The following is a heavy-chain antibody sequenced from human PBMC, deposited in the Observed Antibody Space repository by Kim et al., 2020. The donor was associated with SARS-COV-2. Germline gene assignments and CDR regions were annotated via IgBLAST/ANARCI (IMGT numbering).Heavy chain of an antibody. V-gene: IGHV3-64*02. J-gene: IGHJ4*02. Sequence: GDRTLYADSVKGRFTISRDNSKNTLFLQMGSLRPEDMAVYYCVIQMSGVVYWGQGTLVTVSS. D-gene: IGHD3-3*01. CDR3: VIQMSGVVY. CDR2: GDRT.